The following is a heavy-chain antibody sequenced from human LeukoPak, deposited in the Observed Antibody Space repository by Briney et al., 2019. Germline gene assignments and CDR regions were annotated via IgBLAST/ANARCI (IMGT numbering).Heavy chain of an antibody. CDR3: AKVAMVRGVIRYFDY. CDR1: GFTFSTYA. CDR2: IIGSGRDT. J-gene: IGHJ4*02. Sequence: GGSLRLSCTASGFTFSTYAMNWVRQAPGKRLEWVSSIIGSGRDTYYADSVKGRFTISRDNSKNTLYLQMNSLRAEDTAVYYCAKVAMVRGVIRYFDYWGQGTLVTVSS. D-gene: IGHD3-10*01. V-gene: IGHV3-23*01.